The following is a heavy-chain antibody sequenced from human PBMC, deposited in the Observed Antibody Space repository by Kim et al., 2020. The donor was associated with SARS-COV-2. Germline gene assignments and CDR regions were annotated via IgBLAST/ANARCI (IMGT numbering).Heavy chain of an antibody. J-gene: IGHJ6*02. CDR1: GYSFTSYW. D-gene: IGHD1-26*01. V-gene: IGHV5-51*01. CDR2: IYPGDSDT. CDR3: ARLDDFVGTGPYYYYGMDV. Sequence: GESLKISCKGSGYSFTSYWIGWVRQMPGKGLEWMGIIYPGDSDTRYSPSFQGQVTISADKSISTAYLQWSSLKASDTAMYYCARLDDFVGTGPYYYYGMDVWGQGTTVTVSS.